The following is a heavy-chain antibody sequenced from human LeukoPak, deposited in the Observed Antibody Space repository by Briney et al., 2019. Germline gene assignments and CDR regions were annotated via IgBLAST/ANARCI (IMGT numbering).Heavy chain of an antibody. CDR2: INPNSGGT. CDR3: ARVLAVDDYYFDY. J-gene: IGHJ4*02. V-gene: IGHV1-2*02. CDR1: GYTFTGYY. Sequence: ASVKVSCKASGYTFTGYYTHWVRQAPGQGLEWMGWINPNSGGTNYAQKFQGRVTMTRDTSISTTYLELSRLRSDDTAVYYCARVLAVDDYYFDYWGRGTLVTVSS. D-gene: IGHD4/OR15-4a*01.